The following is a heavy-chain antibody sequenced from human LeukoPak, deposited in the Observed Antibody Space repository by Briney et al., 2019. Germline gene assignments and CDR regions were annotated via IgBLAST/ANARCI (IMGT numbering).Heavy chain of an antibody. J-gene: IGHJ5*02. V-gene: IGHV4-34*01. CDR3: ARGSLYCSSTSCYTRFFWFDP. D-gene: IGHD2-2*02. Sequence: RSSETLSLSCAVYGGSFSGYYWSWIRQPPGKGLKWVGEINHSGSTNYNPSLKSRVTISVDTSKNQFSLKLSSETAADTAVYYCARGSLYCSSTSCYTRFFWFDPWGQGTLVTVSS. CDR1: GGSFSGYY. CDR2: INHSGST.